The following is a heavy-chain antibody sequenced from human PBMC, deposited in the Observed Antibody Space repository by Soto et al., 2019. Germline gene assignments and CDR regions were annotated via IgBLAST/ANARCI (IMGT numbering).Heavy chain of an antibody. CDR2: INGYNGNT. J-gene: IGHJ6*02. Sequence: QVQLVQSGAEVKKPGASVKVSCKASGYTFTRSGISWVRQAPGQGLEGMGWINGYNGNTNYAQKFQGRITITTDTPTSTAYLELRSLRSDDTAVYYCARMGDVPYYYYGMDVWGQGTTVIVSS. CDR3: ARMGDVPYYYYGMDV. V-gene: IGHV1-18*01. D-gene: IGHD3-16*01. CDR1: GYTFTRSG.